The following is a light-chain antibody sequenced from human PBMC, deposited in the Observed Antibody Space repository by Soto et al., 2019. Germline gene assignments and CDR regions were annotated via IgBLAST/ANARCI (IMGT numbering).Light chain of an antibody. CDR1: QDIGTF. J-gene: IGKJ2*01. V-gene: IGKV1-33*01. Sequence: DIQMTQSPSPLSASVGDRVTISCQASQDIGTFLNWYQQTSGKAPRLLIYDAAHLETGVSSRFSGSGSGTHFTSTISSLQPEDVATYYCQQFQSAPYTFGQGTKLEIK. CDR2: DAA. CDR3: QQFQSAPYT.